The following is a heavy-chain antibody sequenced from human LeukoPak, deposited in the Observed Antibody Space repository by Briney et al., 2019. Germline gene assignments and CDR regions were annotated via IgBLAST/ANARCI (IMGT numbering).Heavy chain of an antibody. CDR1: GFTFSAYY. D-gene: IGHD6-13*01. CDR2: SSGSSI. V-gene: IGHV3-11*01. J-gene: IGHJ4*02. CDR3: AREGSSSWYVDY. Sequence: GGSLRLSCAASGFTFSAYYMSWIRQAPGKGLEWVSYSSGSSIYYADFAKGRFTISRDNAKTSLYLQMNSLRAEDTAVYYGAREGSSSWYVDYWGQGTLVTVSS.